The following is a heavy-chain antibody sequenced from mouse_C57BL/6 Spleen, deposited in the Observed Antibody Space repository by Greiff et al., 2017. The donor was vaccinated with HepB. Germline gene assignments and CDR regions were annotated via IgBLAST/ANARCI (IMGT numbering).Heavy chain of an antibody. D-gene: IGHD1-1*01. V-gene: IGHV5-17*01. CDR2: ISSGSSTI. J-gene: IGHJ4*01. CDR3: ARRSYGSSYEGYAMDY. CDR1: GFTFSDYG. Sequence: EVMLVESGGGLVKPGGSLKLSCAASGFTFSDYGMHWVRQAPEKGLEWVAYISSGSSTIYYADTVKGRFTISRDNAKNTLFLQMTSLRSEDTAMYYCARRSYGSSYEGYAMDYWGQGTSVTVSS.